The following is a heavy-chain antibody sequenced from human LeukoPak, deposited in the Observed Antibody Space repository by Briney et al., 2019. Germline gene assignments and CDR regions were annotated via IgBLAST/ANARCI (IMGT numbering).Heavy chain of an antibody. J-gene: IGHJ6*02. V-gene: IGHV4-61*01. D-gene: IGHD3-22*01. CDR1: GGSISSGSYN. CDR2: IYYSGST. Sequence: PSETLSLTCTVSGGSISSGSYNWIWIRQPPGQGLEWIGYIYYSGSTNHTPSLKSRVNKSLDPSKNQFSLKLSSVTAADTAVYYCARGPYCYDSSGYAYYYYGMDVWGQGTTVTVSS. CDR3: ARGPYCYDSSGYAYYYYGMDV.